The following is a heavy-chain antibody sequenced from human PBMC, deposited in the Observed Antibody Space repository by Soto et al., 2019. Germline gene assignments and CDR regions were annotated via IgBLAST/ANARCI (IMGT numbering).Heavy chain of an antibody. CDR1: GVTISSYC. D-gene: IGHD4-17*01. J-gene: IGHJ4*02. Sequence: SETMFLSYTDSGVTISSYCWISIRQTPGKGLEWIGYIYYSGKTYYNPSFKSRVIISMDTSKSQFSLRVKYVTASDTAVYYCARHQTAVITPFDYWGQGDLVTVSS. CDR3: ARHQTAVITPFDY. CDR2: IYYSGKT. V-gene: IGHV4-59*04.